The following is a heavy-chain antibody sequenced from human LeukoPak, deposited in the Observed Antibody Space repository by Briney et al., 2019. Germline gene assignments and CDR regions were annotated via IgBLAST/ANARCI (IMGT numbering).Heavy chain of an antibody. CDR3: ARGHYDFWSGYYTGLSENYMDV. CDR1: GGSFSGYY. V-gene: IGHV4-34*01. D-gene: IGHD3-3*01. CDR2: INHSGST. J-gene: IGHJ6*03. Sequence: PSETLSLTCAVYGGSFSGYYWSWIRQPPGKGLEWIGGINHSGSTNYNPSLKSRVTISVDTSKNQFSLKLSSVTAADTAVYYCARGHYDFWSGYYTGLSENYMDVWGKGTTVTVSS.